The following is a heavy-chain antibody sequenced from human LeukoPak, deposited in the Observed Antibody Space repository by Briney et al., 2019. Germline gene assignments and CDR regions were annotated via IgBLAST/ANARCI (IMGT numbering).Heavy chain of an antibody. V-gene: IGHV3-23*01. CDR2: IGGSGIRT. Sequence: GGSLRLSCSASGFTFTTYGMNWVRQAPGKGLEWVSGIGGSGIRTYYADSVKGRFIISRDNSRNTLYLQMNSLRDEDTAVYYCARDLYGGNSFDYWGQGTLVTVSS. J-gene: IGHJ4*02. CDR3: ARDLYGGNSFDY. D-gene: IGHD4-23*01. CDR1: GFTFTTYG.